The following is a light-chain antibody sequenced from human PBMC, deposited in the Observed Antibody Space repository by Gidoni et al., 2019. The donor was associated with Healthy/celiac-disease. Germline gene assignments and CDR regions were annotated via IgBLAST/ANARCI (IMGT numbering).Light chain of an antibody. V-gene: IGKV1-8*01. CDR3: QQYYSTLGGS. CDR1: QGISSY. Sequence: RMTQSPSSFSASTGDSVTITCRASQGISSYLALYQQKPGKAPKLLIYAAATLQSGVPSRFSGSGSGTDFTLTISCLQSEDFATYYCQQYYSTLGGSFGQGTKLEIK. J-gene: IGKJ2*04. CDR2: AAA.